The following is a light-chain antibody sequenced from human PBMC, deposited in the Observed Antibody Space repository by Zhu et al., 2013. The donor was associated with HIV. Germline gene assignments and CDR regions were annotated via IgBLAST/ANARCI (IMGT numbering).Light chain of an antibody. CDR1: QTISNRF. Sequence: EIVLTQSPGTLSLSPGERATLSCRASQTISNRFLVWYQQKPGQAPRLLIHEASNRATGIPDRFSGSGSGTEFTLTISSLQSEDFAVYYCQQYNNWPPVTFGGGTKVEIK. CDR2: EAS. J-gene: IGKJ4*01. CDR3: QQYNNWPPVT. V-gene: IGKV3D-15*01.